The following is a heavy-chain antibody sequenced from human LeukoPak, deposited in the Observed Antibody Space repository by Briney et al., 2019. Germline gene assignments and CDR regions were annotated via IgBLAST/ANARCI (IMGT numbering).Heavy chain of an antibody. Sequence: GASVKVSCKASGYTFTSYYMHWVRQAPGQGLEWMGIINPSGGSTSYAQKFQGRVTMTRDTFTSTVYMELSSLRSEDTAVYYCARSRYCSGGSCYSGLGFLDYWGQGTLVTVSS. J-gene: IGHJ4*02. CDR1: GYTFTSYY. D-gene: IGHD2-15*01. V-gene: IGHV1-46*01. CDR3: ARSRYCSGGSCYSGLGFLDY. CDR2: INPSGGST.